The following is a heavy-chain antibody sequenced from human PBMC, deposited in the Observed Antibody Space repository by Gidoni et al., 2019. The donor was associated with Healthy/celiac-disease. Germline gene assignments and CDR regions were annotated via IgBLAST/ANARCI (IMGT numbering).Heavy chain of an antibody. CDR2: ISSSGSTI. CDR3: ACIVATPPIYYYYGMDV. J-gene: IGHJ6*02. D-gene: IGHD5-12*01. Sequence: EVQLVESGGGLVQPGGSLRLSCAASGFTFSSYEMNWVRQAPGKGLEWVSYISSSGSTIYYADSVKGRFTISRDNAKNSLYLQMNSLRAEDTAVYYCACIVATPPIYYYYGMDVWGQGTTVTVSS. V-gene: IGHV3-48*03. CDR1: GFTFSSYE.